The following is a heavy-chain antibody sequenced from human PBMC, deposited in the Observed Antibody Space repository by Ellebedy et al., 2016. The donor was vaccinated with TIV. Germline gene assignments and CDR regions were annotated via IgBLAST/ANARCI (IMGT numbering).Heavy chain of an antibody. Sequence: MPSETLSLTCTVSGGSISSYYWSWIRQPPGKGLEWIGYIYYSGSTNYNPSLKSRVTISVDTSKNQFSLKLSSVTAADTAVYYCATLSSPDGGFDIWGQGTMVTVSS. J-gene: IGHJ3*02. CDR1: GGSISSYY. CDR3: ATLSSPDGGFDI. D-gene: IGHD2-15*01. CDR2: IYYSGST. V-gene: IGHV4-59*12.